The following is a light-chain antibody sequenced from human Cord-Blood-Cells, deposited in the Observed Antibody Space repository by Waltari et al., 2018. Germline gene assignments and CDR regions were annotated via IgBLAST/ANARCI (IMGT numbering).Light chain of an antibody. CDR2: DAS. CDR1: QSVSSY. J-gene: IGKJ4*01. Sequence: EIVLTHSPATLSLSPGERATLSCRASQSVSSYLAWYQQKPGQAPRLLIYDASNRATGIPARFSGSGSGTDFTLTISSLEPEDFAVYYCQQRSNWHLTFGGGTKVEIK. CDR3: QQRSNWHLT. V-gene: IGKV3-11*01.